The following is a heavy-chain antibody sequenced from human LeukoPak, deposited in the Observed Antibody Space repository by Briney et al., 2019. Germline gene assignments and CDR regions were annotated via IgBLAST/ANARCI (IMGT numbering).Heavy chain of an antibody. J-gene: IGHJ4*02. CDR3: ARHTSSGWYVPDY. CDR1: GYSFTSYW. D-gene: IGHD6-19*01. V-gene: IGHV5-51*01. Sequence: GESLKISCKGFGYSFTSYWIAWVRQMPGKGLEWMGIIYSGDSETRYSPSFQGQVTISADKSVSTAYLHWSSLRASDTAMYYCARHTSSGWYVPDYWGQGTLVTVSS. CDR2: IYSGDSET.